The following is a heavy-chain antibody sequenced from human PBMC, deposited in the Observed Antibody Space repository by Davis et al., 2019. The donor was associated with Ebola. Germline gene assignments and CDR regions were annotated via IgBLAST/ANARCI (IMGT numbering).Heavy chain of an antibody. Sequence: GESLNTPCAASGFIFSSYPMSRVRQAPGKGLEWVSGISGGGTSTFYADSVKGRFTISRDNSKNTLYLQMNSLRVEDMAVYYCAKSPPLVVVAATLFDYWGQGTLVTVSS. CDR2: ISGGGTST. V-gene: IGHV3-23*01. CDR1: GFIFSSYP. CDR3: AKSPPLVVVAATLFDY. D-gene: IGHD2-15*01. J-gene: IGHJ4*02.